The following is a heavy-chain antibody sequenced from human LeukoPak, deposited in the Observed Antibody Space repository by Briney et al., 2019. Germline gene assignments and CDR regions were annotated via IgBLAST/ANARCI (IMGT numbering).Heavy chain of an antibody. CDR2: IYTSGST. V-gene: IGHV4-4*07. D-gene: IGHD3-9*01. Sequence: SETLSLTCTVSGGSISSYYWSWIRQPAGKGLEWIGRIYTSGSTNYNPSLKSRVTMSVDTSKNQFSLKLSSVAAADTAVYYCARGYYDILTGYFPGDYWGQGTLVTVSS. J-gene: IGHJ4*02. CDR1: GGSISSYY. CDR3: ARGYYDILTGYFPGDY.